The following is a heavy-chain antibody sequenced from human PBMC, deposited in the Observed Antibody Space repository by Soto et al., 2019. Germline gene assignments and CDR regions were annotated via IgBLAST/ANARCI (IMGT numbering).Heavy chain of an antibody. V-gene: IGHV3-30-3*01. Sequence: RRLSCAASGFTFSSYAMHLVRQAPGMGLEWEAVISYDGSNKYYADSVKGRFTISRDNSKNTLYLQMNSLRAEDTAVYYCARSNDDFWRGHMSYYYYYGMDVWGQGTTVTVSS. CDR3: ARSNDDFWRGHMSYYYYYGMDV. CDR1: GFTFSSYA. J-gene: IGHJ6*02. D-gene: IGHD3-3*01. CDR2: ISYDGSNK.